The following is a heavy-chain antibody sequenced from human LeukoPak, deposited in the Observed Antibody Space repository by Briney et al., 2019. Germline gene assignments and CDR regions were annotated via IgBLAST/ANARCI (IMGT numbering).Heavy chain of an antibody. V-gene: IGHV4-59*01. J-gene: IGHJ6*02. Sequence: PSETLSLTCTVSGGSISSYYWSWIRQPPGKGLEWIGYIYYSGSTNYNPSLKSRVTISVDTSKNQFSLKLTSVTAADTAVYYCARVYGDRYYYYYGIDVWGQGTTVTVSS. CDR2: IYYSGST. CDR1: GGSISSYY. D-gene: IGHD4-17*01. CDR3: ARVYGDRYYYYYGIDV.